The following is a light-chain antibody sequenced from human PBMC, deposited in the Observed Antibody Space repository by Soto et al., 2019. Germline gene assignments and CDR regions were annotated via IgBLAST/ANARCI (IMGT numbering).Light chain of an antibody. CDR2: GAS. J-gene: IGKJ2*01. V-gene: IGKV3-20*01. CDR1: QSVTSNY. Sequence: EIVLTQSPGTLSLSPGERATLSCRASQSVTSNYLAWYQQRPGQPPRLLIYGASTRAIGIPDRFSGSGSGTAFTLTISRLEPEDFAVYYCQQYGSSPPDTFGQGTKLEIK. CDR3: QQYGSSPPDT.